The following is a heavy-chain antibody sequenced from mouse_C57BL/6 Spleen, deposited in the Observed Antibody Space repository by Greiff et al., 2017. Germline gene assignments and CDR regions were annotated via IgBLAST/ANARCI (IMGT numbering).Heavy chain of an antibody. D-gene: IGHD3-3*01. CDR3: ARTRGGYWYFDV. Sequence: EVKLMESGGGLVKPGGSLKLSCAASGFTFSDYGMHWVRQAPEKGLEWVAYISSGSSSIYYEDTVKGRFTISRDNAKNTLFLQMTSLRSEDTAMYYCARTRGGYWYFDVWGTGTTVTVSS. V-gene: IGHV5-17*01. CDR2: ISSGSSSI. CDR1: GFTFSDYG. J-gene: IGHJ1*03.